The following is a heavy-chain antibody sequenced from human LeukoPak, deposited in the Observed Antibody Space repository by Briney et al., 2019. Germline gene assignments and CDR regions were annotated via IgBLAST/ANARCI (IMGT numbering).Heavy chain of an antibody. CDR3: ARDRDDRGYHYIGV. D-gene: IGHD3-22*01. J-gene: IGHJ6*03. CDR2: ISYDGSNK. CDR1: GFTFSSYA. Sequence: GRSLRLSCAASGFTFSSYAMHWVRQSPGKGLEWVAVISYDGSNKYYADSVKGRFTISRDNSKNTLYLQMNSLRAEDTAVYYCARDRDDRGYHYIGVWGKGTTVTVSS. V-gene: IGHV3-30*01.